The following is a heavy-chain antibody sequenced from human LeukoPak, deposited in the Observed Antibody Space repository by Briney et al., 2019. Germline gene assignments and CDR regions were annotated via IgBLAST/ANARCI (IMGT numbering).Heavy chain of an antibody. V-gene: IGHV1-69*13. CDR3: AREPNYYDSSGYPTKKYFQH. J-gene: IGHJ1*01. CDR1: GYTFTGYY. Sequence: SVKVSCKASGYTFTGYYMHWVRQAPGQGLEWMGGIIPIFGTANYAQKFQGRVTITADESTSPAYMELSSLRSEDTAVYYCAREPNYYDSSGYPTKKYFQHWGQGTLVTVSS. CDR2: IIPIFGTA. D-gene: IGHD3-22*01.